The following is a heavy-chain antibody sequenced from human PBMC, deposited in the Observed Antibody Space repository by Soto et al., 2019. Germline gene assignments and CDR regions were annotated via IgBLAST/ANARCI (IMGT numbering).Heavy chain of an antibody. V-gene: IGHV1-2*04. J-gene: IGHJ3*02. CDR3: ARKVATIAPPGAFDI. Sequence: GASVKVSCKASGYTFTGYYMHGMRQAPGQGLEWMGWINPNSGETDYAQNFQGWVTMTRDMSISTAYMELSRLKSNDTAVYYCARKVATIAPPGAFDIWGQGTMVTVSS. CDR2: INPNSGET. D-gene: IGHD5-12*01. CDR1: GYTFTGYY.